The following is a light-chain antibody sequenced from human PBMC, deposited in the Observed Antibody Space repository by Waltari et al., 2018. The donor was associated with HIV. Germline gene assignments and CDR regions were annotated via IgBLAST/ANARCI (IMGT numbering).Light chain of an antibody. J-gene: IGKJ1*01. CDR1: QSVSSSY. V-gene: IGKV3D-20*01. Sequence: EIVLTQSPATLSLSPGERATLSCGASQSVSSSYLAWYQQKPGLAPRLLIYGASTRATDIPARFSGSGSGTHFTLTISSLQPEDVALYYCQQYDKWPPWTFGQGTTVDLK. CDR2: GAS. CDR3: QQYDKWPPWT.